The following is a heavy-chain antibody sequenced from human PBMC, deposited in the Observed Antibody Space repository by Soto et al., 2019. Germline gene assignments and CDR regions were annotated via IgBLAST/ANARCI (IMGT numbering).Heavy chain of an antibody. V-gene: IGHV4-59*01. CDR1: GGSISSYY. J-gene: IGHJ4*02. CDR2: IYYSGST. Sequence: QVQLQESGPGLVKPSETLSLTCTVSGGSISSYYWSWIRQPPGKGLEWIGYIYYSGSTNYNPSPKSRVTISVATSKNQFSLKLSSVTAADTAVYYCARVRSAAATVVEYYFDYWGQGTLVTVSS. D-gene: IGHD6-13*01. CDR3: ARVRSAAATVVEYYFDY.